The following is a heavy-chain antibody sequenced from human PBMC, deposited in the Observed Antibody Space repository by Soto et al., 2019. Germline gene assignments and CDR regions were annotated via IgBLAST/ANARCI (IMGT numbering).Heavy chain of an antibody. V-gene: IGHV3-48*01. CDR1: GFTFSSYN. J-gene: IGHJ4*02. CDR3: ARGVGYCSGGSCYLDS. Sequence: EVQLVESGGGLVQPGGSLRLSCAASGFTFSSYNMNWVRQAPGKGLEWVSYISSSSTTIHYGDSVKGRFTISRDNAKHSLYLQMNSLRAEDTSVYYCARGVGYCSGGSCYLDSWGQGTLVTVSS. D-gene: IGHD2-15*01. CDR2: ISSSSTTI.